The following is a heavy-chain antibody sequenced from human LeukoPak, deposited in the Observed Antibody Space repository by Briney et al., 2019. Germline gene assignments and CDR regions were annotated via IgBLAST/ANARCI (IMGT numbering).Heavy chain of an antibody. V-gene: IGHV3-30-3*01. Sequence: LSLTCAVYGGSFSGYYWSWIRQPPGKGLEWVAVISYDGSNKYYADSVKGRFTISRDNSKNTLYLQMNSLRAEDTAVYYCARGDSSGYYLSFFDSWGQGTLVTVSS. J-gene: IGHJ4*02. CDR2: ISYDGSNK. CDR3: ARGDSSGYYLSFFDS. D-gene: IGHD3-22*01. CDR1: GGSFSGYY.